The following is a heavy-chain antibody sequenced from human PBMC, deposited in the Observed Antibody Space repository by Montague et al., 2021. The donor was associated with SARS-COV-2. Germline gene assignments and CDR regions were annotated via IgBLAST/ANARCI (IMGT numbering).Heavy chain of an antibody. CDR2: MHFTGKT. CDR1: GDSITNHY. CDR3: ARDRFDFGAGRQGTIDF. J-gene: IGHJ4*02. D-gene: IGHD3-10*01. Sequence: SETRSLTCSVSGDSITNHYWSWIRQPAGKGLEWIGHMHFTGKTNFSPFFSSRLTMSADTSKNQFSLKLTSVTAADTAIYFCARDRFDFGAGRQGTIDFWGQGTLVTVSS. V-gene: IGHV4-4*07.